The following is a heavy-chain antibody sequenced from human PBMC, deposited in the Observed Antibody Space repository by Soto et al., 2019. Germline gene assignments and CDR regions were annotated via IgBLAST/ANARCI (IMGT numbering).Heavy chain of an antibody. V-gene: IGHV3-21*06. D-gene: IGHD3-22*01. CDR3: ARESYYDSSGYPGAFDI. CDR1: GLTFSSYS. J-gene: IGHJ3*02. Sequence: PGGSLRLSCAASGLTFSSYSMNWVRQAPGKGLEWVSCIRSSSSYIYYADSVKGRFTISRDNAKNSLYLQMNSLRAEDTAVYYCARESYYDSSGYPGAFDIWGQGTMVTVSS. CDR2: IRSSSSYI.